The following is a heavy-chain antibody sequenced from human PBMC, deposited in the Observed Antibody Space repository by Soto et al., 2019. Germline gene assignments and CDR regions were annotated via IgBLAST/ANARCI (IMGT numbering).Heavy chain of an antibody. Sequence: EVQLVEPGGGLVQPGGSLRLSCAASGFTFSSYWMSWVRQAPGKGLEWVANIKQDGSEKYYVDSVKGRFTISRDNAKNSLYLQMNSLRAEDTAVYYCAREPRYCSGGSCYSSDFDIWGQGTMVTVSS. V-gene: IGHV3-7*01. CDR2: IKQDGSEK. D-gene: IGHD2-15*01. J-gene: IGHJ3*02. CDR3: AREPRYCSGGSCYSSDFDI. CDR1: GFTFSSYW.